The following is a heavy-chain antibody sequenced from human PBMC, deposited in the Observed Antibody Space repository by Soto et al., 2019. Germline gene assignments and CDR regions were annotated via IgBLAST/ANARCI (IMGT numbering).Heavy chain of an antibody. CDR1: GHSSTHNG. CDR3: AADDMNRGRLDF. CDR2: ININRGDV. V-gene: IGHV1-18*01. Sequence: GASVKVSCKASGHSSTHNGISWVRRAPGQGLEWMGWININRGDVNHAPKFQGRVTLTTDTSTTTAYMELRSLRLDYTAVHFCAADDMNRGRLDFWGHGTLGTVSS. J-gene: IGHJ4*01.